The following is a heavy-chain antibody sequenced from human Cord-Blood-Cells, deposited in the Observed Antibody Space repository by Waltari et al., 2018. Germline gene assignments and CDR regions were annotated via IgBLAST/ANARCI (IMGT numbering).Heavy chain of an antibody. CDR1: GYTFTSYY. D-gene: IGHD3-16*02. CDR2: IKPSGGST. CDR3: ARTFGGVIVTSGTGLYYFDY. J-gene: IGHJ4*02. Sequence: QVQLVQSGAEVKKPGASVKVSCKASGYTFTSYYMHWVRQAPGQGLEWMGIIKPSGGSTSYAQKFQGRVTMTRDTSTSTVYMELSSLRSEDTAVYYCARTFGGVIVTSGTGLYYFDYWGQGTLVTVSS. V-gene: IGHV1-46*01.